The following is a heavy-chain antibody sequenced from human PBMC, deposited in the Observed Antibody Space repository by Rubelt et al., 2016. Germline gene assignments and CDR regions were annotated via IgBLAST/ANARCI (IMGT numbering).Heavy chain of an antibody. Sequence: QVQLQESGPGLVKPSETLSLTCTVSGYSISSGYYWGWIRQPPGKGLEWIGSIYHSGSTYYNPSLKSVVTISGAPSKSQFFLKLSSGAAADTAVYYCSRALGLRISAPYNGFDPWGQGTLVTVSS. CDR2: IYHSGST. CDR3: SRALGLRISAPYNGFDP. CDR1: GYSISSGYY. V-gene: IGHV4-38-2*02. J-gene: IGHJ5*02. D-gene: IGHD1-14*01.